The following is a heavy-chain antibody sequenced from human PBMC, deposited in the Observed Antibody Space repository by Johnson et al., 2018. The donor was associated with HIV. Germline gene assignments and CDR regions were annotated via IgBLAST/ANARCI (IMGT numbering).Heavy chain of an antibody. CDR3: AREGRGSPDGFDI. V-gene: IGHV3-30*04. Sequence: QVQLVESGGGVVQPGRSLRLTCAASGFTFSRYSMHWVRQAPGKGLQWVAHISYDGRKKYYTESLRGRFTISRDNSNNTLYLQMNTLITEETAVYYCAREGRGSPDGFDIWGQGTMVTVSS. D-gene: IGHD3-16*01. CDR2: ISYDGRKK. CDR1: GFTFSRYS. J-gene: IGHJ3*02.